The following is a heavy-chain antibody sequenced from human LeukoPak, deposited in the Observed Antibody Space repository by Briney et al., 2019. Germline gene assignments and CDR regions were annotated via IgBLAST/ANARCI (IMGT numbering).Heavy chain of an antibody. CDR3: ARLATVPSGGFDY. CDR2: IYYSGST. V-gene: IGHV4-39*01. D-gene: IGHD4-17*01. Sequence: KPSETLSLTCTVSGDSVSSDYWGWIRQPPGKGLEWIGSIYYSGSTYYNPSLKSRVTISVDTSKNQFSLNLSSVTAADTAVYYCARLATVPSGGFDYWGQGTLVTVSS. CDR1: GDSVSSDY. J-gene: IGHJ4*02.